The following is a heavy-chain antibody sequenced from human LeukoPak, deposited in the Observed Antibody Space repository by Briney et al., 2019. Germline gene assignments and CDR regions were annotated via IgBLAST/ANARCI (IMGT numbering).Heavy chain of an antibody. CDR3: ARDYYYDSSGYYAF. Sequence: GGSLRLSCAASAFTFSRYAMHWVRQAPGQGLEWVSAISDNSGNTYYADSVKGRFTISRDNSENTLYLQMNSLRAEDTALYYCARDYYYDSSGYYAFWGQGTLVTVSS. CDR1: AFTFSRYA. J-gene: IGHJ4*02. V-gene: IGHV3-23*01. CDR2: ISDNSGNT. D-gene: IGHD3-22*01.